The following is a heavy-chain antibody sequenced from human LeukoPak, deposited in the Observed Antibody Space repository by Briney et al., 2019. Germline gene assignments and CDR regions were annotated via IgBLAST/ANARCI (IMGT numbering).Heavy chain of an antibody. CDR3: ARRLTAEL. V-gene: IGHV5-51*01. D-gene: IGHD7-27*01. CDR1: GYIFTNYW. CDR2: IYPGDSDT. J-gene: IGHJ4*02. Sequence: GESLKISCKGSGYIFTNYWIGWVRQLPGKGLEWMGIIYPGDSDTRYSPSFQGQVTISADNSINTAYLQWSSPKASDTAIYYCARRLTAELWGQGTLVTVSS.